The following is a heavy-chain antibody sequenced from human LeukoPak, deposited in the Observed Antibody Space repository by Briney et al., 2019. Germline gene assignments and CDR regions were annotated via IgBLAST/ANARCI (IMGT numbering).Heavy chain of an antibody. V-gene: IGHV3-23*01. D-gene: IGHD1-26*01. J-gene: IGHJ4*02. Sequence: GGSLRLSCAASGFTFSSSAMSWVRQAPGKGLEWVSSISGSGDSTYYADSVKGRFTISRDNSKNTLYLQMNSLRAEDTAVYYCAREGTTTSFDYWGQGTLVTVSS. CDR1: GFTFSSSA. CDR3: AREGTTTSFDY. CDR2: ISGSGDST.